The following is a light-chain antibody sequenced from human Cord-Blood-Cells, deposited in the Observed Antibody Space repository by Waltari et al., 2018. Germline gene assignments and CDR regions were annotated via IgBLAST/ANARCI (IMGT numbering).Light chain of an antibody. J-gene: IGKJ2*01. CDR3: QQRSNWSMYT. V-gene: IGKV3-11*01. CDR1: QSVSSY. Sequence: IVLTQSPATLPLSPAERATLSCRASQSVSSYLAWYQQKPGQAPRLLIYDASNRATGIPARFSGSGSGTDFTLTISSLEPEDFAVYYCQQRSNWSMYTFGQGTKLEIK. CDR2: DAS.